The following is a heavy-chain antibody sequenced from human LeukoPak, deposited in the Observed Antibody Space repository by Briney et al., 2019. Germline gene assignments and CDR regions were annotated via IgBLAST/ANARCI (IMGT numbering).Heavy chain of an antibody. J-gene: IGHJ3*01. CDR1: TFTFSAYD. Sequence: GGSLRLSCVASTFTFSAYDMNWVRQAPGKGLEWVSHIDSSGGPIYYADSVKGRFTISRDNAKNSLYLQMNNLRDEDTAVYYCARAFDVWGQGTMVTVSS. V-gene: IGHV3-48*02. CDR2: IDSSGGPI. CDR3: ARAFDV.